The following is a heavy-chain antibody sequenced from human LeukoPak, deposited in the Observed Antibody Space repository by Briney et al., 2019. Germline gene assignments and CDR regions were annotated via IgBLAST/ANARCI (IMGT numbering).Heavy chain of an antibody. J-gene: IGHJ4*02. CDR1: GFTFSSYA. V-gene: IGHV3-23*01. CDR3: ATSDTLTGYYMGVMFY. D-gene: IGHD3-9*01. CDR2: ITGSGDST. Sequence: GGSLRLSCAASGFTFSSYAMSWGRQAPGKGLEWVSAITGSGDSTYYADSVKGRFTISRDNFKNTLYLQMNSLRAEDTAVYYCATSDTLTGYYMGVMFYWGQGTLVTVSS.